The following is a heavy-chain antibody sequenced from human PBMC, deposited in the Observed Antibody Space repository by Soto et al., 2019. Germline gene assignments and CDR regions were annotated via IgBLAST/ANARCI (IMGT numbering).Heavy chain of an antibody. Sequence: EVQLLESGGDLIQPGGSLRLSCAASGFTFISYAMSWVRQAPGKGLGWVSAISSSGGSTFYADSVKGRFTISRDNSRNTLYLQMNSLRAEYTAIYYCAKYQPMTQPRPYFDYWGQGTMVTVSS. CDR3: AKYQPMTQPRPYFDY. CDR2: ISSSGGST. CDR1: GFTFISYA. D-gene: IGHD3-22*01. J-gene: IGHJ4*02. V-gene: IGHV3-23*01.